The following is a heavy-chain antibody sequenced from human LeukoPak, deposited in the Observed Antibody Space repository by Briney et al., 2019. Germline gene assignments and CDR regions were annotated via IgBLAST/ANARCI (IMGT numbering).Heavy chain of an antibody. CDR1: GFTFSSYG. V-gene: IGHV3-30*18. CDR2: ISYDGSNK. J-gene: IGHJ4*02. Sequence: PGRSLRLSCAASGFTFSSYGMHWVRQAPGKGLEWVAVISYDGSNKYYADSVKGRFTISRDNSKNTLYLQMNSLRAEDTAVYYCAKDQTVTMFRGMAPLDYWGQGTLVTVSS. CDR3: AKDQTVTMFRGMAPLDY. D-gene: IGHD3-10*02.